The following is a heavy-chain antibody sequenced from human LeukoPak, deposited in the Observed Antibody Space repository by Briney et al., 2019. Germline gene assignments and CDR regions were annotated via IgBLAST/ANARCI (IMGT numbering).Heavy chain of an antibody. J-gene: IGHJ4*02. V-gene: IGHV3-23*01. CDR3: AKDSYDTSI. D-gene: IGHD3-22*01. Sequence: PGGTLRLSCAASGFTFSSYGMSWVRQAPGKGLEWVSAISGSGGSTYYADSVKGRFTISRDNSKNTLYLQINGLRAEDTAVYYCAKDSYDTSIWGQGTLVTVSA. CDR2: ISGSGGST. CDR1: GFTFSSYG.